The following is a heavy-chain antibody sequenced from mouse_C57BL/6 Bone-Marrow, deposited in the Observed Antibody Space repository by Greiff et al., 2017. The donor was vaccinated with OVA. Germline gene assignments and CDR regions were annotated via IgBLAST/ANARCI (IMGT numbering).Heavy chain of an antibody. CDR2: ISNGGGST. Sequence: EVQLVESGGGLVQPGGSLKLSCAASGFTFSDYYMYWVRQTPEKRLEWVAYISNGGGSTYYPDTVKGRFTISRDNAKNTLYLQMSRLKSEDTAMYNCARQEDSAIFYAMYYSGQRTPVTVSP. V-gene: IGHV5-12*01. CDR3: ARQEDSAIFYAMYY. J-gene: IGHJ4*01. CDR1: GFTFSDYY.